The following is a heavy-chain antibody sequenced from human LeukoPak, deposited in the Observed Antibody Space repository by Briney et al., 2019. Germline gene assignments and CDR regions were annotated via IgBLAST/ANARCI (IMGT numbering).Heavy chain of an antibody. CDR1: GFPFSSYE. J-gene: IGHJ4*02. D-gene: IGHD1-1*01. CDR3: ARGRLDRLFDY. Sequence: PGGSLRLSCAASGFPFSSYEMNWVRQAPGRGLEWVSYFSSAGTTIYYADSVRGRFTISRHNAKKSLYLQMDSLRADDTAVYYCARGRLDRLFDYWGQGTLVTVSS. V-gene: IGHV3-48*03. CDR2: FSSAGTTI.